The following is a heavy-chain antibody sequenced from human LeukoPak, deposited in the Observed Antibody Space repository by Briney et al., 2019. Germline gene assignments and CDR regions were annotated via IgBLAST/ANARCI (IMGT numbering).Heavy chain of an antibody. D-gene: IGHD3-16*01. J-gene: IGHJ4*02. V-gene: IGHV3-48*03. CDR2: ISTSGTTM. CDR3: ARNRGDY. Sequence: HPGGSLRLSCAASGFTFSSYEMNWVRQAPGKGLEWVSYISTSGTTMYYADSVKGRFAISRDNARNSLSLQMNSLRAEDTAVYYCARNRGDYWGQGTLVTVSS. CDR1: GFTFSSYE.